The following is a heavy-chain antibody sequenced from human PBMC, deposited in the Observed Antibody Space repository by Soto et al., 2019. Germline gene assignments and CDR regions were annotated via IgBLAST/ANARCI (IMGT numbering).Heavy chain of an antibody. CDR2: IIPIFGTA. V-gene: IGHV1-69*13. CDR1: GGTFSRYA. J-gene: IGHJ4*02. CDR3: ARVEPEVGATTGPFDY. Sequence: SVKVSCKASGGTFSRYAISWVRQAPGQGLEWMGGIIPIFGTANYAQKFQGRVTITADESTSTAYMGLSSLRSEDTAVYYCARVEPEVGATTGPFDYWGQGTLVTVPQ. D-gene: IGHD1-26*01.